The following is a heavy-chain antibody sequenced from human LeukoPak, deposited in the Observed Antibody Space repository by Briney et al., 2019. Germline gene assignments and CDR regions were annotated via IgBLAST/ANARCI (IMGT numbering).Heavy chain of an antibody. Sequence: GGSLRLSCAASGFTFSSYAMSWVCQAPGKGLEWVSAISGSGGSTYYADSVKGRFTISRDNSKNTLYLQMNSLRAEDTAVYHCAKGGASSSWYPYYFDYWGQGTLVTVSS. V-gene: IGHV3-23*01. CDR3: AKGGASSSWYPYYFDY. J-gene: IGHJ4*02. CDR2: ISGSGGST. CDR1: GFTFSSYA. D-gene: IGHD6-13*01.